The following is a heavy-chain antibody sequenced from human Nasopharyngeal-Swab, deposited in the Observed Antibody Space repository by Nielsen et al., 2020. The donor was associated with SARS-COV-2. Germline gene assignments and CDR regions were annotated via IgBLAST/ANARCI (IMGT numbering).Heavy chain of an antibody. D-gene: IGHD6-6*01. CDR2: SIGSGGST. CDR3: AAGGDSSSSTFDY. Sequence: GESLKISCAASGFTFSCYDMSWVRQAPGKGLEWDSASIGSGGSTYYADSVKGRFSISRDNSKNTVYLQMNSLKAEDTAVYYCAAGGDSSSSTFDYWGQGTLVTVST. V-gene: IGHV3-23*01. CDR1: GFTFSCYD. J-gene: IGHJ4*02.